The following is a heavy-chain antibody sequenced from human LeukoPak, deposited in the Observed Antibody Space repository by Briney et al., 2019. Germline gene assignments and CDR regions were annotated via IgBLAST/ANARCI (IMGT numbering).Heavy chain of an antibody. J-gene: IGHJ4*02. CDR1: GYTFGSYS. V-gene: IGHV3-21*06. Sequence: SGGSLRLSCAASGYTFGSYSMNWVRQAPGKGLEWVSSISSTSTYIYYADSMKGRFIISRDNARNSLYLEMNSLRAEDTAVYYCARIIGISGTYPTDYWGQGTLVTVSS. CDR3: ARIIGISGTYPTDY. CDR2: ISSTSTYI. D-gene: IGHD1-26*01.